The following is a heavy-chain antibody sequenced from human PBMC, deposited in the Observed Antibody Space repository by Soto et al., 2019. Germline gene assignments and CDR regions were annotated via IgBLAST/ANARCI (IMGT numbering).Heavy chain of an antibody. Sequence: GASLKISCTGFGYTFNTFWISWVRQMPGKGLEWMGRIDPRDSYVNYSPSFQGHVAISADKSISTAYLQWGSLKASDTAMYYCARHLLSLDIAAHYVMDVCGQGTTVTVSS. CDR3: ARHLLSLDIAAHYVMDV. D-gene: IGHD6-6*01. V-gene: IGHV5-10-1*01. J-gene: IGHJ6*02. CDR2: IDPRDSYV. CDR1: GYTFNTFW.